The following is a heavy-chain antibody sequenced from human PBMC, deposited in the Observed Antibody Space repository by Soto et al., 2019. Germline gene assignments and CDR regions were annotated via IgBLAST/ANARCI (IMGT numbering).Heavy chain of an antibody. CDR3: VREPWGFSGTWYDY. D-gene: IGHD6-13*01. CDR2: INHDGSET. Sequence: GGSLRLSCAASQFSFSSYWMHWVRQVPGKGPAWVSRINHDGSETEYADSVKGRFTISRDNTNNTLYLQMNSLRVEDTAMYYCVREPWGFSGTWYDYWGQGTLVTVSS. J-gene: IGHJ4*02. CDR1: QFSFSSYW. V-gene: IGHV3-74*01.